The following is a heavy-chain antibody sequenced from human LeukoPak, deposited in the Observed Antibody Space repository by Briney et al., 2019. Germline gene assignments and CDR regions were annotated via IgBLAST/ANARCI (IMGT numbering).Heavy chain of an antibody. D-gene: IGHD6-19*01. CDR1: GNSISSGDNY. CDR3: ARHKYSSGWPPEGAFDI. CDR2: IYTSGST. Sequence: SETLSLTCTVSGNSISSGDNYWSWIRQPAGKGLEWIGRIYTSGSTYYNPSLKSRVTISVDTSKNQFSLKLSSVTAADTAVYYCARHKYSSGWPPEGAFDIWGQGTMVTVSS. V-gene: IGHV4-61*02. J-gene: IGHJ3*02.